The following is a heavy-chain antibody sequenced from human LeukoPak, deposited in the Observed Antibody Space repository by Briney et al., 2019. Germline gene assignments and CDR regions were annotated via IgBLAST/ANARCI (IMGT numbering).Heavy chain of an antibody. CDR3: AREGLPYYFDY. Sequence: SETLSLTCTVSGGSISSYYWSWIRQPPGKGLEWIGYIYYSGSTNSNPSLKSRVTISVDTSKNQFSLKLSSVTAADTAVYYCAREGLPYYFDYWGQGTLVTVSS. CDR1: GGSISSYY. CDR2: IYYSGST. V-gene: IGHV4-59*01. D-gene: IGHD5-12*01. J-gene: IGHJ4*02.